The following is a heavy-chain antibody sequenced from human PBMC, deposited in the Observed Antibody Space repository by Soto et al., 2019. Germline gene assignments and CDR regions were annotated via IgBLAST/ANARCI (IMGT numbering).Heavy chain of an antibody. J-gene: IGHJ6*02. D-gene: IGHD3-16*02. V-gene: IGHV3-21*01. CDR3: ARDAMITFGGVIAIPTYYYYGMNV. Sequence: PGGSLRLSCAASGFTFSSYSMNWVRQAPGKGLEWVSSISSSSSYIYYADSVKGRFTISRDNAKNSLYLQMNSLRAEDTAVYYCARDAMITFGGVIAIPTYYYYGMNVWGQGTTVTVSS. CDR2: ISSSSSYI. CDR1: GFTFSSYS.